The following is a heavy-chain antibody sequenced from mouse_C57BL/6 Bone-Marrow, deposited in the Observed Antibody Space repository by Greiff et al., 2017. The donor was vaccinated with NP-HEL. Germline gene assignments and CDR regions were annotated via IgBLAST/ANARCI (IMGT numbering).Heavy chain of an antibody. V-gene: IGHV1-18*01. D-gene: IGHD4-1*01. J-gene: IGHJ2*01. CDR2: INPNNGGT. Sequence: VQLQQSGPELVKPGASVKIPCKASGYTFTDYNMDWVKQSHGKSLEWIGDINPNNGGTIYNQKFKGKATLTLDKSSSTAYMELRSLTSEDTAVYYCARSEANWDEGYFDYWGQGTTLTVSS. CDR3: ARSEANWDEGYFDY. CDR1: GYTFTDYN.